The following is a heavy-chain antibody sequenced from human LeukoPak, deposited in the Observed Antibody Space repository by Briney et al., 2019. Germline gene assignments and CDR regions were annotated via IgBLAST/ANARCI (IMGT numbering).Heavy chain of an antibody. J-gene: IGHJ4*02. CDR2: MNPNSGNT. CDR3: ARDGVYSSGWYTNFFDY. V-gene: IGHV1-8*03. CDR1: GYTFTSYD. Sequence: ASVKVSCKASGYTFTSYDINWVRQATGQGLEWMGWMNPNSGNTGYAQKFQGRVTITRNTSISTAYTELSSLRSEDTAVYYCARDGVYSSGWYTNFFDYWGQGTLVTVSS. D-gene: IGHD6-19*01.